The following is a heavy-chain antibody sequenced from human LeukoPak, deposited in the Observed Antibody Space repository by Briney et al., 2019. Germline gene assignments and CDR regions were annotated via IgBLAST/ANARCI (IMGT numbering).Heavy chain of an antibody. V-gene: IGHV3-23*01. J-gene: IGHJ4*02. Sequence: GGSLRLSCAASGFTFSNYGLSWVRQAPGKGLEWVSGITGSGGSTYYADSVKGRFTISRDNSKNTLYLQMNSLRAEDTAIYYCARDPFGALDYWGQGTLVTVSS. CDR1: GFTFSNYG. CDR3: ARDPFGALDY. CDR2: ITGSGGST. D-gene: IGHD3-10*01.